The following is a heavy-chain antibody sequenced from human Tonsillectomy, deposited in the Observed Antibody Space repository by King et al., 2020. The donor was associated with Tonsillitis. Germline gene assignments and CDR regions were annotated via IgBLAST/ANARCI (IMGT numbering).Heavy chain of an antibody. D-gene: IGHD4-11*01. CDR3: AKDIGIASMTTVTLFYYYGMDF. CDR1: GFTFDDYA. V-gene: IGHV3-9*01. Sequence: VQLVESGGGLVQPGRSLRLSCAASGFTFDDYAMHWVRQAPGKGLEWVSGISWNSGSIGYADSVKGRFTISRDNAKNSLYLQMNSLRAEDTALYYCAKDIGIASMTTVTLFYYYGMDFWGQGTTAPAS. J-gene: IGHJ6*02. CDR2: ISWNSGSI.